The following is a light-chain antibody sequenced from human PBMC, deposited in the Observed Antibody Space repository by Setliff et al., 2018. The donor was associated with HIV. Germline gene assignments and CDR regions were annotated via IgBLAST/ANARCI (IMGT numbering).Light chain of an antibody. Sequence: EIVLTQSPATLSLSPGERATLSCRASQSVSGYLAWYQQKPGQAPSLLIYDTSNRATGIPARFSGSGSGTDFTLTISSLEPEDFAVYYCQQRSTYTVGQGTRLEIK. J-gene: IGKJ5*01. V-gene: IGKV3-11*01. CDR2: DTS. CDR3: QQRSTYT. CDR1: QSVSGY.